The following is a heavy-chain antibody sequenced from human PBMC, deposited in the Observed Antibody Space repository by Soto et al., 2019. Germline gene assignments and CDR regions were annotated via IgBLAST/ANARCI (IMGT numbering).Heavy chain of an antibody. D-gene: IGHD2-15*01. CDR2: IKSKTDGGTT. CDR3: TTGRPVGYCSGGSCSGAFDI. V-gene: IGHV3-15*01. Sequence: EVQLVESGGGLVKPGGSLRLSCAASGFTFSNAWMSWVRQAPGKGLEWVGRIKSKTDGGTTDYAAPVKGRFTISRDDSKNTLYLQMNSVKTEDTAVYYCTTGRPVGYCSGGSCSGAFDIWGQGTMVTVSS. J-gene: IGHJ3*02. CDR1: GFTFSNAW.